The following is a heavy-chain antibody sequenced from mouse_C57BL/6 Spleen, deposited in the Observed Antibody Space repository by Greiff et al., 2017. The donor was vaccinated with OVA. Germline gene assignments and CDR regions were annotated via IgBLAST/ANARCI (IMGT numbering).Heavy chain of an antibody. CDR3: ARLNFDY. Sequence: VQLQQSGPELVKPGASVKISCKASGYAFSSSWMNWVKQRPGKGLEWIGRISPGDGDTNYNGKFKGKATLTADKSSSTAYMQLSSLTSEDSAVYFCARLNFDYWGQGTTLTVSS. V-gene: IGHV1-82*01. CDR1: GYAFSSSW. J-gene: IGHJ2*01. CDR2: ISPGDGDT.